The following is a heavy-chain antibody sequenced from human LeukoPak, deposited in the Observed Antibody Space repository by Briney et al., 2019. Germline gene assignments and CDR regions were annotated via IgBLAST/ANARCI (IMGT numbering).Heavy chain of an antibody. J-gene: IGHJ4*02. CDR2: ISYDGSNK. Sequence: GGSLRLSCAASGFTFSSYAMHWVRQAPGKRLERGAVISYDGSNKYYADSVKGRFTISRDNSKNTLYLQMNSLRAEDTAVYYCARAPDTEWELLRGYYFDYWGQGTLVTVSS. V-gene: IGHV3-30*04. CDR3: ARAPDTEWELLRGYYFDY. CDR1: GFTFSSYA. D-gene: IGHD1-26*01.